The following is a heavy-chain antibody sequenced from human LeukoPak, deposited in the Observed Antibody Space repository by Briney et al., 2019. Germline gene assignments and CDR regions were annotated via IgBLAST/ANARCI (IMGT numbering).Heavy chain of an antibody. J-gene: IGHJ4*02. CDR3: AREGPRGNSQFDY. Sequence: GSLRLSCAASGFTFSSYGMHWVRQAPGKGLEWVALIWYDGSNKYYADSVKGRLTISRDNSKNTLYLQMNSLRAEDTAVYYCAREGPRGNSQFDYWGQGTLVTVSS. CDR2: IWYDGSNK. CDR1: GFTFSSYG. V-gene: IGHV3-33*01. D-gene: IGHD2/OR15-2a*01.